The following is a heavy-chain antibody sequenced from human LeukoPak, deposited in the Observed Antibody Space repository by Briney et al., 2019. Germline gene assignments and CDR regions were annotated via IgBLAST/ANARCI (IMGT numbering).Heavy chain of an antibody. J-gene: IGHJ4*02. V-gene: IGHV1-18*01. Sequence: ASVKVSCKASGYTFTSYGISWVRQAPGQGLEWMGWISAYNGNTNYAQKFQGRVTITRNTSISTAYMELSSQRSEDTAVYYCARGRVGATTGYFDYWGQGALVTVSS. CDR3: ARGRVGATTGYFDY. CDR1: GYTFTSYG. D-gene: IGHD1-26*01. CDR2: ISAYNGNT.